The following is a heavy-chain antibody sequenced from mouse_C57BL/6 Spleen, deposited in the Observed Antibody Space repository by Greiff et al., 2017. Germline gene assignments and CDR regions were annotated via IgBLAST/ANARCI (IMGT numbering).Heavy chain of an antibody. CDR2: ISSGSSTI. D-gene: IGHD1-1*01. J-gene: IGHJ4*01. V-gene: IGHV5-17*01. CDR1: GFTFSDYG. CDR3: ARPHYYGSSGAMDY. Sequence: EVMLVESGGGLVKPGGSLKLSCAASGFTFSDYGMHWVRQAPEKGLEWVAYISSGSSTIYYADTVKGRFTISRDNAKNTLFLQMTSLRSEDTAMYYCARPHYYGSSGAMDYWGQGTSVTVSS.